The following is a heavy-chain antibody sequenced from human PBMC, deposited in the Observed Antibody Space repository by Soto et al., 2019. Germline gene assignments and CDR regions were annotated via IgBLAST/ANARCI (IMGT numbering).Heavy chain of an antibody. CDR1: GFTFSSYE. CDR2: ISSSGSTI. Sequence: EVQLVESGGGLVQPGGSLRRSCAASGFTFSSYEMNWVRQAPGKGLEWVSYISSSGSTIYYADSVKGRFTISRDNAKNSLYLQMNSLRAEDTAVYYCASIHYYDSSAYFDYWGQGTLVTVSS. J-gene: IGHJ4*02. CDR3: ASIHYYDSSAYFDY. D-gene: IGHD3-22*01. V-gene: IGHV3-48*03.